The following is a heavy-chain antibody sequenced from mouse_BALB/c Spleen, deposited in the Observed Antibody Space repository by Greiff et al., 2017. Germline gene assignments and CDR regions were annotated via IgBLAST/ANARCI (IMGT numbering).Heavy chain of an antibody. J-gene: IGHJ2*01. D-gene: IGHD1-1*01. CDR2: INPYNDGT. Sequence: EVQLQQSGPELVKPGASVKMSCKASGYTFTSYVMHWVKQKPGQGLEWIGYINPYNDGTKYNEKFKGKATLTSDKSSSTAYMELSSLTSEDSAVYYCARDGDYGSSFLFDYWGQGTTLTVSS. CDR1: GYTFTSYV. CDR3: ARDGDYGSSFLFDY. V-gene: IGHV1-14*01.